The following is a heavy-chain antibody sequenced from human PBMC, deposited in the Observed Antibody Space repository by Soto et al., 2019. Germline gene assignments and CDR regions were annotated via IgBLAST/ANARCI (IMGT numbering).Heavy chain of an antibody. CDR2: ISAYNGNT. D-gene: IGHD3-9*01. J-gene: IGHJ4*02. CDR3: ARNHPTGRATYYFDY. CDR1: GYTFTIYG. Sequence: QVQLVQSGAEVKKPGASVKVYCKASGYTFTIYGISWVRQAPGQGLEWMGWISAYNGNTNYAQKLQGRVTMTTDTSTSTADMELRSLRSDDTAVYYCARNHPTGRATYYFDYWGQGTLVTVSS. V-gene: IGHV1-18*01.